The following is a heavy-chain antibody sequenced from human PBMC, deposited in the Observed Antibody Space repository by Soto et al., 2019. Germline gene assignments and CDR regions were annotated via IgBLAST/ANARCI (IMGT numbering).Heavy chain of an antibody. CDR1: GFTFDDYA. D-gene: IGHD2-2*01. J-gene: IGHJ6*03. CDR3: AKDRKYRDYYYYYMDV. V-gene: IGHV3-9*01. Sequence: GGSLRLSCAASGFTFDDYAVHWVRQAPGKGLEWVSGISWNSGSIGYADSVKGRFTISRDNAKNSLYLQMNSLRAEDTALYYCAKDRKYRDYYYYYMDVWGKGTTVTVSS. CDR2: ISWNSGSI.